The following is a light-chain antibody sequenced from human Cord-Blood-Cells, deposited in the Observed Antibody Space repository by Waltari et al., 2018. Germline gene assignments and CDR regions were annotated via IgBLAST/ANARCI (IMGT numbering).Light chain of an antibody. CDR3: QQYYSYPRT. V-gene: IGKV1-8*01. CDR2: AAS. CDR1: QGISSY. J-gene: IGKJ1*01. Sequence: AIRMTPSPSSISASTGDRVTITIRASQGISSYLVWYQQKPGKAPKLLIYAASTLQSVVPSRFSGSGSGTDFTLTISCLQSEDFATYYCQQYYSYPRTFGQGTKVEIK.